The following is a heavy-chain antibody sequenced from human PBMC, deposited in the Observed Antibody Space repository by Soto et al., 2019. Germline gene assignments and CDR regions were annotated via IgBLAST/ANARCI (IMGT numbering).Heavy chain of an antibody. CDR1: GGSVSGANYY. CDR3: ARVERGTATTVVDAFDI. V-gene: IGHV4-34*01. J-gene: IGHJ3*02. CDR2: RRHGGGT. Sequence: QVQLQQWGAGLLKPSETLSLTCAVYGGSVSGANYYWSWIRQPPGKGLEWIGERRHGGGTHFNPSLRSRVPVSVETSPNQFSLKMSSVTAADTALYYCARVERGTATTVVDAFDIWGPGTMVTVSS. D-gene: IGHD1-1*01.